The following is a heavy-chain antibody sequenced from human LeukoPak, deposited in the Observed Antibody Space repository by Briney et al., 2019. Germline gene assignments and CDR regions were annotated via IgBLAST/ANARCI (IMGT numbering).Heavy chain of an antibody. V-gene: IGHV3-21*04. CDR1: GFTFSSYN. D-gene: IGHD6-19*01. CDR3: AKGTGYSSGWYEDY. CDR2: ITSGSSYI. Sequence: GGSLRLSCAASGFTFSSYNMNWVRQAPGKGLEWVSSITSGSSYIYYADSVKGRFTISRDNSKNTLYLQMNSLRAEDTAVYYCAKGTGYSSGWYEDYWGQGTLVTVSS. J-gene: IGHJ4*02.